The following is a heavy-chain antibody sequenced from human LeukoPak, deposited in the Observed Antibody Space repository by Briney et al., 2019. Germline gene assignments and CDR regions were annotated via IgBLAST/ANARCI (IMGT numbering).Heavy chain of an antibody. CDR1: GGSFSGYY. V-gene: IGHV4-59*08. CDR2: IYYSGST. D-gene: IGHD3-22*01. J-gene: IGHJ1*01. CDR3: ARSYSSGYYHLAEYFQH. Sequence: PSETLSLTCAVYGGSFSGYYWSWIRQPPGKGLEWIGYIYYSGSTNYNPSLKSRVTISVDTSKNQFSLKLSSVTAADTAVYYCARSYSSGYYHLAEYFQHWGQGTLVTVSS.